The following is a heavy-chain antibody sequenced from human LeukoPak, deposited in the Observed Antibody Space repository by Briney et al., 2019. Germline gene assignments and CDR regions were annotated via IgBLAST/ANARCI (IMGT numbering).Heavy chain of an antibody. D-gene: IGHD6-19*01. CDR3: ARDYTTAVAGKLLGY. CDR2: INSDGSST. V-gene: IGHV3-74*01. CDR1: GFTFSSYW. J-gene: IGHJ4*02. Sequence: PGGSLRPSCAASGFTFSSYWMHWVRQAPGKGLVWVSRINSDGSSTNDADSVKGRFTISRDNAKNTLYLQMNSLRVEDTAVYYCARDYTTAVAGKLLGYWGQGTLVTVSS.